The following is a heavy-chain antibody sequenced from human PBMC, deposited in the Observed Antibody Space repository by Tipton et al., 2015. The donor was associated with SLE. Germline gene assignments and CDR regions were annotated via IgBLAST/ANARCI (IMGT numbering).Heavy chain of an antibody. CDR1: GLTFSTYE. J-gene: IGHJ2*01. Sequence: AVSGLTFSTYEMNWVRQAPGKGLEWASYMSSSGPTIYYADSVKGRFTISRDNAKNSLYLQMNSLRAEDTAVYYCARGIAASLMWYFDLWGRGTLVTVSS. CDR3: ARGIAASLMWYFDL. V-gene: IGHV3-48*03. D-gene: IGHD6-13*01. CDR2: MSSSGPTI.